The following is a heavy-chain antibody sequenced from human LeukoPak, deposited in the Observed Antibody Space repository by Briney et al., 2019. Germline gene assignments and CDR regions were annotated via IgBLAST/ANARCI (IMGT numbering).Heavy chain of an antibody. D-gene: IGHD3-10*01. J-gene: IGHJ4*02. CDR2: IISSGGST. CDR3: AKDKGSGSFTDY. V-gene: IGHV3-23*01. Sequence: PGGSLRLSFAASGFTFSSYAMSWVRQAPGKGLEWVSAIISSGGSTYYADSVNGRCTISRENSKNTLDLQMNILRAEGTAVYYCAKDKGSGSFTDYWGQGTLVTVSS. CDR1: GFTFSSYA.